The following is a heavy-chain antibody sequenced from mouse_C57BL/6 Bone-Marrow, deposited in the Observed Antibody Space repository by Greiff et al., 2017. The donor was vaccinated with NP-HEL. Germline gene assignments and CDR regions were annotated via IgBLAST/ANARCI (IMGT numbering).Heavy chain of an antibody. CDR3: ARDRLGRSAWFAY. Sequence: EVNLVESGGGLVKPGGSLNLSCAASGFTFSSYAMSWVRQTPEKRLEWVATISDGGSYTYYPDNVKGRYTISRDTAKNNLYLQLSHLKSEDTAMYYCARDRLGRSAWFAYWGQGTLVTVSA. CDR1: GFTFSSYA. V-gene: IGHV5-4*01. CDR2: ISDGGSYT. D-gene: IGHD4-1*01. J-gene: IGHJ3*01.